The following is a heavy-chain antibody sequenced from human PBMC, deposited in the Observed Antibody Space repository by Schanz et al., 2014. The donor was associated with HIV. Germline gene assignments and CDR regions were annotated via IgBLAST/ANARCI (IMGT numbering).Heavy chain of an antibody. V-gene: IGHV4-34*01. Sequence: QVQLHQWGAGLLKPSETLSLTCAVYGGPFSGYYWSWIRQPPGRGRGGIGEIYQSGGTDYSPSFKSRITITVDPSQHQLSLNLKSMTAADTAVYYCARGTDDFPPDSWGQGTLVTVSS. CDR2: IYQSGGT. D-gene: IGHD3-3*01. CDR1: GGPFSGYY. CDR3: ARGTDDFPPDS. J-gene: IGHJ4*02.